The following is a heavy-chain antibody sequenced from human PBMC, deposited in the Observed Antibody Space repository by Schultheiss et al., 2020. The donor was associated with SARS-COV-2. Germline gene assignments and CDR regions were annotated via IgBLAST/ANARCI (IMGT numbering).Heavy chain of an antibody. CDR3: ARGLGLVVVAAKELDP. J-gene: IGHJ5*02. CDR1: GYIFTDYY. Sequence: ASVKVSCKASGYIFTDYYMQWVRQAPGQGLEWMGWISAYNGNTNYAQKLQGRVTMTTDTSTSTAYMELSSLRSEDTAVYYCARGLGLVVVAAKELDPWGQGTLVTVSS. V-gene: IGHV1-18*04. CDR2: ISAYNGNT. D-gene: IGHD2-15*01.